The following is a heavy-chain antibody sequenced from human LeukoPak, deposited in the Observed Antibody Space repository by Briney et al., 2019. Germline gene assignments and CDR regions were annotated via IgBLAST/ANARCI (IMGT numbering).Heavy chain of an antibody. CDR1: GFSFTRST. D-gene: IGHD3-10*01. CDR3: ARVKVPNYNWFDP. V-gene: IGHV1-58*02. Sequence: SVKVSCKASGFSFTRSTMQWVRQARGQRLEWIGWIVVGSGNTNYAQKFQERVTITRDMSTTTAYMELSRLRSDDTAVYYCARVKVPNYNWFDPWGQGTLVTVSS. J-gene: IGHJ5*02. CDR2: IVVGSGNT.